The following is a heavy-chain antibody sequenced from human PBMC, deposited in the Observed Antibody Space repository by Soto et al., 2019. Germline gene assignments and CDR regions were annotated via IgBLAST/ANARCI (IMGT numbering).Heavy chain of an antibody. CDR3: ARGPYDILTGYYKGSFFDY. CDR1: GGSFSGYY. V-gene: IGHV4-34*01. CDR2: INHSGST. D-gene: IGHD3-9*01. J-gene: IGHJ4*02. Sequence: TSETLSLTCAVYGGSFSGYYWSWIRQPPGKGLEWIGEINHSGSTNYNPSLKTRVTISVDTSKNQFSLKLSSVTAADTAVYYCARGPYDILTGYYKGSFFDYWGQGTLVTVSS.